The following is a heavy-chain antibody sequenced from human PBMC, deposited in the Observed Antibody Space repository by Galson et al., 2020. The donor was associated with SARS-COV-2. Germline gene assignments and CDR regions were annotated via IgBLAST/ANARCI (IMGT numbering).Heavy chain of an antibody. CDR3: ARDGQSSRGWAFVY. V-gene: IGHV3-33*01. CDR2: IFFDGSEK. CDR1: GFTFSDHA. J-gene: IGHJ4*02. Sequence: GGSLRLSCAASGFTFSDHAMHWVRQAPGKGLEWVAQIFFDGSEKYYGDSVRGRFTISRDSSKNTVYLQMNNLRVDDTAVYYCARDGQSSRGWAFVYWGLGTLRTVSP. D-gene: IGHD3-10*01.